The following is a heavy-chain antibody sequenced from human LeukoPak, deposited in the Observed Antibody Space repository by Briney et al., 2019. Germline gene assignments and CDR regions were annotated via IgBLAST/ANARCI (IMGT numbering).Heavy chain of an antibody. Sequence: PGGSLRLSCAASGFTFNSYGMHWVRQVPGKGLEWVAIISYDGTNKYYADSVKGRFTISRDSSKNTLYLQMNSLRPEDTAVYYCARDLYSSGYYVDYWGQGTLVTVSS. J-gene: IGHJ4*02. V-gene: IGHV3-30*03. CDR3: ARDLYSSGYYVDY. CDR1: GFTFNSYG. D-gene: IGHD3-22*01. CDR2: ISYDGTNK.